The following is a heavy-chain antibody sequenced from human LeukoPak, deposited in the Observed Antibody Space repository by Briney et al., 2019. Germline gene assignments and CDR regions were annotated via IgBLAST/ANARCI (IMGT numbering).Heavy chain of an antibody. CDR1: GGTFSSYA. CDR3: AREGYCSSTSCSHGGY. CDR2: IIPIFGTA. Sequence: GASVKVSCKASGGTFSSYAISWVRQAPGQGLEWMGGIIPIFGTANYAQKFQGRVTITADESTSTAYMELSSLRSEDTAVYYCAREGYCSSTSCSHGGYWGQGTLATVSS. D-gene: IGHD2-2*01. J-gene: IGHJ4*02. V-gene: IGHV1-69*13.